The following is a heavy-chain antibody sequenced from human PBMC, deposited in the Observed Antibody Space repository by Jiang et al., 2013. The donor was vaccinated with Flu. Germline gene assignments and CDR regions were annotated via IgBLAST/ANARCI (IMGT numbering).Heavy chain of an antibody. V-gene: IGHV2-70*11. J-gene: IGHJ4*02. Sequence: TFSGFSLSTSGMCVSWIRQPPGKALEWLARIDWDDDKYYSTSLKTRLTISKDTSKNQVVLTMTNMDPVDTATYYCARISRGSGSYFLDYWGQGTLVTVSS. CDR3: ARISRGSGSYFLDY. CDR1: GFSLSTSGMC. D-gene: IGHD3-10*01. CDR2: IDWDDDK.